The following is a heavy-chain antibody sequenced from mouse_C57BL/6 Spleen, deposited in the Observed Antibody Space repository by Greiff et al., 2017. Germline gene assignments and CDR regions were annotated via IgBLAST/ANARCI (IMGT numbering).Heavy chain of an antibody. V-gene: IGHV1-81*01. CDR2: IYPRSGNT. D-gene: IGHD2-4*01. Sequence: VQVVESGAELARPGASVKLSCKASGYTFTSYGISWVKQRTGQGLEWIGEIYPRSGNTYYNEKFKGKATLTADKSSSTAYMELRSLTSEDSAVYFCARSRYDYDRYFDVWGTGTTVTVSS. J-gene: IGHJ1*03. CDR1: GYTFTSYG. CDR3: ARSRYDYDRYFDV.